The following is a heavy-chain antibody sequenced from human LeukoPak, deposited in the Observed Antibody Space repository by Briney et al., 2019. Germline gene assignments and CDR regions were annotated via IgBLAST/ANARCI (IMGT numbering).Heavy chain of an antibody. Sequence: PSQTLSLTCTVSGGSISSGSYYWSWIRQPAGKGLEWIGRIYTSGSTNYYPSLKSRVTISVDTSTHQFSLKLSAVTAAVSTWYYCARGRGQLRFLEWLGYFDYWGQGTLVTVSS. V-gene: IGHV4-61*02. J-gene: IGHJ4*02. CDR1: GGSISSGSYY. D-gene: IGHD3-3*01. CDR3: ARGRGQLRFLEWLGYFDY. CDR2: IYTSGST.